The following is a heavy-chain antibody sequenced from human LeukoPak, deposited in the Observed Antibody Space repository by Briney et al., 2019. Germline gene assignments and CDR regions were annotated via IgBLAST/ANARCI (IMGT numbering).Heavy chain of an antibody. CDR3: ARDLSYCGGDCYPYYFDY. Sequence: PSETLSLTCTVSGGSISSGGYYWSWIRQHPGKGLEWIGNIYYSGSTDYNPSLKSRVAISIDTSKNQFSLNLSSVTAAYTAVYYCARDLSYCGGDCYPYYFDYWGQGSLVTVSS. CDR2: IYYSGST. V-gene: IGHV4-31*03. J-gene: IGHJ4*02. D-gene: IGHD2-21*02. CDR1: GGSISSGGYY.